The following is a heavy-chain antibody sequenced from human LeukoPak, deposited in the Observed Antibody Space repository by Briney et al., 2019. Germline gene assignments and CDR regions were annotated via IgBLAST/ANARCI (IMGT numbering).Heavy chain of an antibody. CDR1: GFTFTSYW. V-gene: IGHV3-7*01. D-gene: IGHD2-15*01. Sequence: PGGSLRLSCAVSGFTFTSYWMSWVRQATGKGLEWVANIKQDGSEKYYVDCVKGRFTISRDNAKNSLYLQMNSLRAEHTAVYYCARDNGYCSGGSCYHYYMDVWGKGATVTISS. CDR3: ARDNGYCSGGSCYHYYMDV. J-gene: IGHJ6*03. CDR2: IKQDGSEK.